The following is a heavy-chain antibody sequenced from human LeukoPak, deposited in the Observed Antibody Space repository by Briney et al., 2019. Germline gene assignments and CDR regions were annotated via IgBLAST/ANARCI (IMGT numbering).Heavy chain of an antibody. V-gene: IGHV3-66*01. D-gene: IGHD5-24*01. CDR2: IYSGGYSSVGP. J-gene: IGHJ4*02. CDR1: GFIVSSNH. Sequence: PGGSLRLSCAVSGFIVSSNHMNWVRQAPGKGLEWVSVIYSGGYSSVGPFYADSVKGRFTTSSDSSKNTLFLQMNSLRAEDTAVYYCARDVYGDGYNSFDYWGLGILVTVSS. CDR3: ARDVYGDGYNSFDY.